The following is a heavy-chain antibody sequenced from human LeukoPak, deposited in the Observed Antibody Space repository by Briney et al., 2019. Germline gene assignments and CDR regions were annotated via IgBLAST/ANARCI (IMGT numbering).Heavy chain of an antibody. Sequence: SETLSLTCTVSGGSISSSSYYWGWIRQPPGKGLEWIGSIYYSGSTYYNPSLKSRVTISVDTSKNQFSLKLSSVTAADTAVYYCARDLGGVIVYWGQGTLVTVSS. V-gene: IGHV4-39*02. CDR3: ARDLGGVIVY. CDR2: IYYSGST. D-gene: IGHD3-16*01. J-gene: IGHJ4*02. CDR1: GGSISSSSYY.